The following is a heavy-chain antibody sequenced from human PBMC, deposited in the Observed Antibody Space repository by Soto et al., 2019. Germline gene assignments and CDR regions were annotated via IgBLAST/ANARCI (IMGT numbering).Heavy chain of an antibody. CDR3: SRYHDYGNYFFRMDV. CDR2: INSDGSST. D-gene: IGHD4-17*01. CDR1: GLTFRSYW. Sequence: PGGSLRLSCAASGLTFRSYWMHWVRQAPGKGLVWVSRINSDGSSTSYADSVNGRFPISRDNAKNTLYLQMNSLRAEDTAVYYCSRYHDYGNYFFRMDVWGQGTTVTVSS. J-gene: IGHJ6*02. V-gene: IGHV3-74*01.